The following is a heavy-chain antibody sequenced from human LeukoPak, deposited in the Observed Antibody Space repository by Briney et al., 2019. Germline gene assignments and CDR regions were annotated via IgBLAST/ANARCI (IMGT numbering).Heavy chain of an antibody. V-gene: IGHV1-46*01. CDR3: ARQADSYGYLDY. CDR2: INPGGGSA. D-gene: IGHD5-18*01. Sequence: ASVKVSCKASGYTFTSYYMRWVRQAPGQGLEWMGIINPGGGSASYAQNFQGRVTMTRDTSTSTVYMELSSLRFEDTAVYYCARQADSYGYLDYWGQGTLVTASS. CDR1: GYTFTSYY. J-gene: IGHJ4*02.